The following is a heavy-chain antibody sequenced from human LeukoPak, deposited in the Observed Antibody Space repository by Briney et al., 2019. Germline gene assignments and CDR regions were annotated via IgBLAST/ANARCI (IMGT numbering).Heavy chain of an antibody. Sequence: GESLKISCKGSGYSFTSYWIGWVRQVPGKGLEWLGIVYPGDSDTRYSPSFQGQVTISADKSSSTAYLHWSSLKASDTAVYFCARHTPRFPYYMDMWGKGTTVTVSS. V-gene: IGHV5-51*01. J-gene: IGHJ6*03. D-gene: IGHD2-15*01. CDR2: VYPGDSDT. CDR3: ARHTPRFPYYMDM. CDR1: GYSFTSYW.